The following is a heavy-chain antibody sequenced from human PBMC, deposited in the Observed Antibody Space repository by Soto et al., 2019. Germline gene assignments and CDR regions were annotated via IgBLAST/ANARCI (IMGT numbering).Heavy chain of an antibody. CDR2: INPNSGGT. J-gene: IGHJ4*02. Sequence: ASVKVSCKASGYTFTGYYMHWVRQAPGQGLEWMGWINPNSGGTNYAQKFQGWVTMTRDTSISTAYMELGRLRSDDTAVYYCARGGTSTTFAIPPSYYYDSSGYRGEEGTFDYWGQGTLVTVSS. D-gene: IGHD3-22*01. CDR1: GYTFTGYY. V-gene: IGHV1-2*04. CDR3: ARGGTSTTFAIPPSYYYDSSGYRGEEGTFDY.